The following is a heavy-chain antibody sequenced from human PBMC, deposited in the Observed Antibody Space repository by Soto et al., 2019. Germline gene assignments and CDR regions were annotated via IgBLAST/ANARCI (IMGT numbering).Heavy chain of an antibody. D-gene: IGHD3-22*01. CDR2: IYYSGNT. CDR1: GGSISSGGYY. Sequence: SETLSLTCTVSGGSISSGGYYWSWIRQHPGKGLEWIGYIYYSGNTYYNPSLKSRVTISVDTSKNQFSLKLSSVTAADTAVYYCARDQSYYYDSSGYHDAFDIWGQGTMVTVS. J-gene: IGHJ3*02. V-gene: IGHV4-31*03. CDR3: ARDQSYYYDSSGYHDAFDI.